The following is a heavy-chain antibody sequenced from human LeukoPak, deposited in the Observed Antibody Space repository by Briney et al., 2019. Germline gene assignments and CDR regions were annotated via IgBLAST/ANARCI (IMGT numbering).Heavy chain of an antibody. D-gene: IGHD3-10*01. V-gene: IGHV3-23*01. CDR1: GFTFSSYA. J-gene: IGHJ4*02. CDR3: AKGRITMVRGANDY. CDR2: ISGSGGST. Sequence: GGSLRLSCAASGFTFSSYAMSWVRQAPGKGLEWVPAISGSGGSTYYADSVKGRFTISRDNSKNTLYLQMNSLRAEDTAVYYCAKGRITMVRGANDYWGQGTLVTVSS.